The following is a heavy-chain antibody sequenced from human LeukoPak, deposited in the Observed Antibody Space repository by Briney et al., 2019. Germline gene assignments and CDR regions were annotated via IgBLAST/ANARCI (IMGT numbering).Heavy chain of an antibody. CDR2: ISGSGANT. V-gene: IGHV3-23*01. CDR3: ATEKGDSPDY. J-gene: IGHJ4*02. Sequence: TGGSVRLSCAASGFAFSKYAMSWVRQAPGKGLEWVSGISGSGANTYHADSVKGRFTISRDNSKNTLYVQMNSLRAEDTAVYYCATEKGDSPDYWGQGTLVTVSS. CDR1: GFAFSKYA. D-gene: IGHD2-21*01.